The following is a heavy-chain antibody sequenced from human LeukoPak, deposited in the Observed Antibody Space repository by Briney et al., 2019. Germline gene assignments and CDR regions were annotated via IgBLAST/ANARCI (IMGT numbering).Heavy chain of an antibody. Sequence: SVRVSCKASGGTFSSLSFSWVRQAPGQGLEWMGRIIPILDTANYAQKFQGRVTITADKSTSTAYMELSSLKSEDTAVYYCTGYSSGWLTYYWGQGTLVTVSS. V-gene: IGHV1-69*08. CDR3: TGYSSGWLTYY. CDR2: IIPILDTA. CDR1: GGTFSSLS. J-gene: IGHJ4*02. D-gene: IGHD6-19*01.